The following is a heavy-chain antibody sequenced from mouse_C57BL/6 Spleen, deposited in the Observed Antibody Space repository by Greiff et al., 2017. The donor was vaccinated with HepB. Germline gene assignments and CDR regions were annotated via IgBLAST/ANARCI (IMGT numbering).Heavy chain of an antibody. J-gene: IGHJ2*01. V-gene: IGHV3-6*01. CDR2: ISYDGSN. CDR1: GYSITSGYY. Sequence: EESGPGLVKPSQSLSLTCSVTGYSITSGYYWNWIRQFPGNKLEWMGYISYDGSNNYNPSLKNRISITRDTSKNQFFLKLNSVTTEDTATYYCASYYGSSLDYWGQGTTLTVSS. D-gene: IGHD1-1*01. CDR3: ASYYGSSLDY.